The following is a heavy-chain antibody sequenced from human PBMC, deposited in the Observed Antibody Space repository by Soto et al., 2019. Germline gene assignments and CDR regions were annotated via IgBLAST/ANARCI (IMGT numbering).Heavy chain of an antibody. CDR3: ARDSLSAYYYGMDV. CDR1: GGTFSSYA. CDR2: INAIYGKT. Sequence: SVKVSCKASGGTFSSYAISWVRQAPGQGLEWMGGINAIYGKTNYAQKFQGRVTITRDTSASTAYMELSSLRSEDTAVYYCARDSLSAYYYGMDVWGQGTTVTVSS. V-gene: IGHV1-69*05. J-gene: IGHJ6*02.